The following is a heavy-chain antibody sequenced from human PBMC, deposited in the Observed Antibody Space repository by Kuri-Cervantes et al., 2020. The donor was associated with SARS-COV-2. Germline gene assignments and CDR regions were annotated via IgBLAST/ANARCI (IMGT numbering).Heavy chain of an antibody. CDR2: GSWNGSRT. CDR3: VRHKAAAGIVVED. CDR1: GFPFSNSD. V-gene: IGHV3-19*01. D-gene: IGHD6-13*01. Sequence: GESLVTSWAASGFPFSNSDMNWVRQPPGKGLEWVSGGSWNGSRTHYADPVKGRFIISRDNSRNFLFQQMNSLRPEDMAVYYCVRHKAAAGIVVEDWGQGTLVTVSS. J-gene: IGHJ4*02.